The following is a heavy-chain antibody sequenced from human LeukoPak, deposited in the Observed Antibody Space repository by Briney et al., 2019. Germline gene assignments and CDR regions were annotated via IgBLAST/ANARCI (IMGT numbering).Heavy chain of an antibody. CDR3: ARHFGRSSYFDY. CDR2: ISYSGST. J-gene: IGHJ4*02. Sequence: SETLSLTCTVSSGSISDYYWSWIRQPPGKGLECIGYISYSGSTNYNPSLKSRVTISVDTSENQFSLKLSSVTAADTAVYYRARHFGRSSYFDYWGQGTLVTVSS. CDR1: SGSISDYY. D-gene: IGHD2-15*01. V-gene: IGHV4-59*08.